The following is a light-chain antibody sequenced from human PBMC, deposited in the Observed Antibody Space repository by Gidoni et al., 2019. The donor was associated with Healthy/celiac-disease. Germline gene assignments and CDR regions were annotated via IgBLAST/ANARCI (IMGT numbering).Light chain of an antibody. Sequence: ESVLTQSPGTLSLSPGERATLSCRASQSVSSSYLAWYQQKPGQAPRLLIYGASSRATGIPDRFSGSGSGTDFTLTISRLEPEAFAVYYCQQYGSSPFTFGPGTKVDI. CDR2: GAS. J-gene: IGKJ3*01. V-gene: IGKV3-20*01. CDR1: QSVSSSY. CDR3: QQYGSSPFT.